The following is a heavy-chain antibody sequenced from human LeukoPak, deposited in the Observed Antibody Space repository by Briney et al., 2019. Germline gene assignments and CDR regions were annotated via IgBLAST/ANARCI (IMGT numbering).Heavy chain of an antibody. D-gene: IGHD6-19*01. CDR1: GFTFSSYS. V-gene: IGHV3-23*01. J-gene: IGHJ4*02. CDR3: AKLVVAGPFDY. Sequence: GGSLRLSCAASGFTFSSYSMNWVRQAPGKGLEWVSAISGSGGSTYYADSVKGRFTISRDNSKNTLYLQMNSLRAEDTAVYYCAKLVVAGPFDYWGQGTLVTVSS. CDR2: ISGSGGST.